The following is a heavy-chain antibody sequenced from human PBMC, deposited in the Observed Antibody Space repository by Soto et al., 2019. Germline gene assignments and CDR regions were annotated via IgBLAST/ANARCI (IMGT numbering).Heavy chain of an antibody. J-gene: IGHJ3*01. Sequence: EVPLVESGGGLVQPGGSLRLSCAASGFTFSSYEMNWVRQAPGKGLEWVSYISSSGSTIYYADSVKGRFTISRDNAKNSLYLQMNSLRAEDTAVYYCARESIAARPHAFDLWGHGTMVTVSS. CDR1: GFTFSSYE. CDR2: ISSSGSTI. V-gene: IGHV3-48*03. CDR3: ARESIAARPHAFDL. D-gene: IGHD6-6*01.